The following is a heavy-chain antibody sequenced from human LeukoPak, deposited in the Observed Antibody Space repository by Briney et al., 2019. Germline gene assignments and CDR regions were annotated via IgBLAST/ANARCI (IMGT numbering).Heavy chain of an antibody. V-gene: IGHV3-21*01. CDR2: ISNNGGYT. D-gene: IGHD3-16*01. CDR3: ARGLRLGELYFDY. J-gene: IGHJ4*02. CDR1: GFIVSNNY. Sequence: GGSLRLSCAGSGFIVSNNYMTWVRQAPGKGLEWVSAISNNGGYTYYADSVQGRFTISRDNAKNSLYLQMNSLRAEDTAVYYCARGLRLGELYFDYWGQGTLVTVSS.